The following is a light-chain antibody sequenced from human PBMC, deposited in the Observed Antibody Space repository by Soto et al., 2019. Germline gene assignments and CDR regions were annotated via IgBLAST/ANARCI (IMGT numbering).Light chain of an antibody. Sequence: EMVLTQSPGTLSLSPGERATLSCRASQSVSSSYLAWYQQKPGQAPRPLIYGSSSRAIGIPDRFSGSWSGTNFSLTISRLEPEDFAVYYCQQYGSSPWTFGQGTKVEIK. V-gene: IGKV3-20*01. CDR3: QQYGSSPWT. CDR2: GSS. J-gene: IGKJ1*01. CDR1: QSVSSSY.